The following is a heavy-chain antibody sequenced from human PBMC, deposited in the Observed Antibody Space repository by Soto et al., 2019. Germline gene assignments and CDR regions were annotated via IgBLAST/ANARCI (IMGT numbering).Heavy chain of an antibody. CDR3: ATPLFGVVLVPAALGY. CDR1: GYTLTELS. J-gene: IGHJ4*02. D-gene: IGHD2-2*01. Sequence: QVQLVQSGAEVKKPGASVKVSCKVSGYTLTELSMHWVRQAPGKGLEWMGGFDPEDGETIYAQKFQGRVTMTEDTXTXXAHMELSSLRSEDTAVYYCATPLFGVVLVPAALGYWGQGTLVTVSS. V-gene: IGHV1-24*01. CDR2: FDPEDGET.